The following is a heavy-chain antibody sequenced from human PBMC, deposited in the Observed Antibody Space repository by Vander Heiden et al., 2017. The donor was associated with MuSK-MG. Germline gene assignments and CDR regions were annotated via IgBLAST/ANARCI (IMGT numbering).Heavy chain of an antibody. Sequence: QVTLRESGPALVKPTQTLTLTCTFSGFSVSTSGMCVSWIRQPPGKALEWLARIDWDDDKYYSTSLKTRLTISKDTSKNQVVLTMTNMDPVDTATYYCARYNTGIYVNAFDIWGQGTVVTVSS. CDR3: ARYNTGIYVNAFDI. J-gene: IGHJ3*02. V-gene: IGHV2-70*15. D-gene: IGHD1-26*01. CDR2: IDWDDDK. CDR1: GFSVSTSGMC.